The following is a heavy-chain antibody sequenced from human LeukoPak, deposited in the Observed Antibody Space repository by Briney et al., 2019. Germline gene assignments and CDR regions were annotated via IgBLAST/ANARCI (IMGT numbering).Heavy chain of an antibody. CDR2: IKSKTAGGTI. CDR3: TTGESMVGTTIHIRWAD. Sequence: GGSLRLSCAASGFTFSNAWMSWVRQAPGKGLEWVGRIKSKTAGGTIDYAAPVKGRFTISRDDSKNTLYLQMNSLKTEDTAVYYCTTGESMVGTTIHIRWADWGQGTLVTVSS. CDR1: GFTFSNAW. V-gene: IGHV3-15*01. J-gene: IGHJ4*02. D-gene: IGHD1-26*01.